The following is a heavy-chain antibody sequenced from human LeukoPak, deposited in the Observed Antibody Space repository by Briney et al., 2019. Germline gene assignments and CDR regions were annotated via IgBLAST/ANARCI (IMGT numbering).Heavy chain of an antibody. V-gene: IGHV4-34*01. CDR2: INHSGST. Sequence: PSETLPLTCAVYGGSFSGYYWSWIRQPPGKGLGWIGEINHSGSTNYNPSLKSRVTISVDTSKNQFSLKLSSVSAADTAVYYCARVRYCSSTSCYRGYYYYYYMDVWGKGTTVTVSS. D-gene: IGHD2-2*01. J-gene: IGHJ6*03. CDR1: GGSFSGYY. CDR3: ARVRYCSSTSCYRGYYYYYYMDV.